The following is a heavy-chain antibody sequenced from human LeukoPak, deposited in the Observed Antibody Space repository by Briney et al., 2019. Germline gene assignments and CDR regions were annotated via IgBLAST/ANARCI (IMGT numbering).Heavy chain of an antibody. CDR2: MNPNSGNT. CDR1: GYTFTSYD. D-gene: IGHD5-18*01. V-gene: IGHV1-8*01. Sequence: GASVKVSCKASGYTFTSYDINWVRQATGQGLEWMGWMNPNSGNTGYAQKFQGRVTMTRNTSTSTAYMELSSLRSEDTAVYYCARDNGGTAMAYYYYYYMDVWGKGTTVTISS. CDR3: ARDNGGTAMAYYYYYYMDV. J-gene: IGHJ6*03.